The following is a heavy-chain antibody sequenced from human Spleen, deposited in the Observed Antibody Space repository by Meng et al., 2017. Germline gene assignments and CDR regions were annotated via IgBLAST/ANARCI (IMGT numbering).Heavy chain of an antibody. J-gene: IGHJ4*02. CDR2: INPNSGGT. V-gene: IGHV1-2*02. CDR3: ARDEDISAAGYLLGDF. CDR1: GYTFTGYY. D-gene: IGHD6-13*01. Sequence: ASVKVSCKASGYTFTGYYLHWVRQAPGQGLEWMGWINPNSGGTYYPQKFQGRVTMTRDTSISTAYMELSGLRSDDTAVYYCARDEDISAAGYLLGDFWGQGTLVTVSS.